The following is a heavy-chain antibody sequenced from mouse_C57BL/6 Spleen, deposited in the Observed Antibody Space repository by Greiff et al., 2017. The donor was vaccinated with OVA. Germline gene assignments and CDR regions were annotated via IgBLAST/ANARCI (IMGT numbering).Heavy chain of an antibody. CDR3: ARHEYYYAMDY. CDR2: ISGGGGNT. J-gene: IGHJ4*01. Sequence: EVKLMESGGGLVKPGGSLKLSCAASGFTFSSYTMSWVRQTPEKRLEWVATISGGGGNTYYPDSVKGRFTISRDNATNTLYLQMSSLRSEDTALYYCARHEYYYAMDYWGQGTSVTVSS. CDR1: GFTFSSYT. V-gene: IGHV5-9*01.